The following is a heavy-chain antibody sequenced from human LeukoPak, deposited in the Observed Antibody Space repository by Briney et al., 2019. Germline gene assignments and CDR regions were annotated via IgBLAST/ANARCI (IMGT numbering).Heavy chain of an antibody. J-gene: IGHJ5*02. CDR2: TTPYTSLT. Sequence: ASVKVSCTASGYTFTSYAMNWVRQAPGQGLEWMGRTTPYTSLTNYAQKFQDRVTMSTDTSTATAYMELRGLRYDDTAVYYCARSYVRGATHWFDPWGQGTLVTVSS. CDR3: ARSYVRGATHWFDP. V-gene: IGHV1-18*01. CDR1: GYTFTSYA. D-gene: IGHD3-10*02.